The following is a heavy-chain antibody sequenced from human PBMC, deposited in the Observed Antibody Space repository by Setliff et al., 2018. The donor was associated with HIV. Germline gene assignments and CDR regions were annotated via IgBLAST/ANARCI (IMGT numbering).Heavy chain of an antibody. Sequence: SETLSLTCTVSGASITSHYWSWIRQSPGRELEWIGYIYSTGSTNYNPSLQSRVSISMDASKNKFSLKVTSVTSADTAVYYCARLPDINSWPFDYWARGTLVTVSS. D-gene: IGHD6-13*01. V-gene: IGHV4-59*11. J-gene: IGHJ4*02. CDR1: GASITSHY. CDR2: IYSTGST. CDR3: ARLPDINSWPFDY.